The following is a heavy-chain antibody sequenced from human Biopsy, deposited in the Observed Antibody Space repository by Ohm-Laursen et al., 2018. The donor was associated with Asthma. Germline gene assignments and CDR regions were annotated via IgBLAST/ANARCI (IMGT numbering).Heavy chain of an antibody. CDR3: ARAVDYSHYYGIDV. D-gene: IGHD3-10*01. J-gene: IGHJ6*02. CDR2: ISVYNGDT. V-gene: IGHV1-18*01. CDR1: GYTFNSAG. Sequence: ATVKISCKTSGYTFNSAGITWVRQAPGQGLEWMGWISVYNGDTKVAQKLQDRVTMITDTSTSTAYVELRSLRSDDTAVYFCARAVDYSHYYGIDVWGQGTTVTVS.